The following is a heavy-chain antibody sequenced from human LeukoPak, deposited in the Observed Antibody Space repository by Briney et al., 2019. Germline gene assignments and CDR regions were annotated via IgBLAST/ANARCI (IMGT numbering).Heavy chain of an antibody. CDR3: AILTTVHDAFDI. CDR1: GFTFSSYG. D-gene: IGHD4-17*01. Sequence: GGSLRLSCAASGFTFSSYGMHWVRQAPGKGLEWVAFIRYDGSNKYYADSVKGRFTISRDNSKNTLYLQMNSLRAEDTAVYYCAILTTVHDAFDIWGQGTMVTVSS. J-gene: IGHJ3*02. CDR2: IRYDGSNK. V-gene: IGHV3-30*02.